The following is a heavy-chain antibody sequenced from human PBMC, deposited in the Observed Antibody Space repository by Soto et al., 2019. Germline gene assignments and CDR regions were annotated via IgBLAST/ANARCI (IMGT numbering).Heavy chain of an antibody. V-gene: IGHV3-23*01. D-gene: IGHD6-19*01. CDR2: ISGSGGST. CDR3: ASQYSSGWYGRTFDY. Sequence: PGGSLRLSCAASGFTFSSYAMSWVRQAPGKGLEWVSAISGSGGSTYYADSVKGRFTISRDNSKNTLYLQMNSLRAEDTAVYYCASQYSSGWYGRTFDYWGQGTLVTVSS. J-gene: IGHJ4*02. CDR1: GFTFSSYA.